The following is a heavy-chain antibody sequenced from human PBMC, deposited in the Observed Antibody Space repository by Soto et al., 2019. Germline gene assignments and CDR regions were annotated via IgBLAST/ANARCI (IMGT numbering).Heavy chain of an antibody. J-gene: IGHJ4*02. V-gene: IGHV1-46*01. CDR1: GYTFTSYY. Sequence: QVQLEQSGAEVKKPGASVKISCKASGYTFTSYYLHWVRQAPGHALGWMGLINPTSGSTSHAQKFKGRVAMTGDTSTSTVYMQLSSLRSEDTAIYYCARDRSLIVNGPRYFFDYWGLGTLVTASS. CDR2: INPTSGST. D-gene: IGHD1-26*01. CDR3: ARDRSLIVNGPRYFFDY.